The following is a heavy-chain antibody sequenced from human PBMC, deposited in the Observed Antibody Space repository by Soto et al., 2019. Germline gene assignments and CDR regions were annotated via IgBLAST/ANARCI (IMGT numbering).Heavy chain of an antibody. CDR1: GYTFTSYG. V-gene: IGHV1-18*01. D-gene: IGHD2-2*02. CDR3: ARDKLRYCSSTSCYTPFDY. Sequence: ASVKVSCKASGYTFTSYGISWVRQAPGQGLEWMGWISAYNGNTNYAQKLQGRVTMTTDTSTSTAYMELRSLRSDDTAVYYCARDKLRYCSSTSCYTPFDYWGQGTLVTVS. CDR2: ISAYNGNT. J-gene: IGHJ4*02.